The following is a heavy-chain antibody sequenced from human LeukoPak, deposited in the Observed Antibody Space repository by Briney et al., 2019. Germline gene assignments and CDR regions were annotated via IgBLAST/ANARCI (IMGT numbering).Heavy chain of an antibody. J-gene: IGHJ4*02. Sequence: PSETLSLTCTVSGXSISNYYWTWIRQPPGKGLEWIGYIYDSGSTNYNPSLQSRVTISVDTSKNQFSLKLSSVTAADTAVYYCARSGGVWYFDYWGQGTLVTVSS. CDR3: ARSGGVWYFDY. CDR1: GXSISNYY. V-gene: IGHV4-59*01. CDR2: IYDSGST. D-gene: IGHD3-16*01.